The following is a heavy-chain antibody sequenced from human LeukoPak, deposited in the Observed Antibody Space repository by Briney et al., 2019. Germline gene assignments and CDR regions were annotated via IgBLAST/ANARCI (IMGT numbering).Heavy chain of an antibody. CDR2: ISGSGGST. V-gene: IGHV3-23*01. CDR1: GFTFSSYA. J-gene: IGHJ4*02. Sequence: GGSLRLSCAASGFTFSSYAMSWVRQAPGKGLEWVSAISGSGGSTYYADSVKGRFTISRDNSKNTLYLQMNSLRAEDRAVYYCAKEGGGLRYFDAQYFDYWGQGTLVTVPS. CDR3: AKEGGGLRYFDAQYFDY. D-gene: IGHD3-9*01.